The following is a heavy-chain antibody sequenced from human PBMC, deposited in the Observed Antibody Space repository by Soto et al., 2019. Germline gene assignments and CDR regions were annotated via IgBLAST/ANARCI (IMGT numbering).Heavy chain of an antibody. CDR3: AAGVLWFGERYYYGMDV. V-gene: IGHV1-69*13. D-gene: IGHD3-10*01. J-gene: IGHJ6*02. CDR1: GGTFSSYA. Sequence: SVKVSCKASGGTFSSYAISWVRQAPGLGLEWMGGIIPIFGTANYAQKFQGRVTITADESTSTAYMELSSLRSEDTAVYYCAAGVLWFGERYYYGMDVWGQGTTVTVSS. CDR2: IIPIFGTA.